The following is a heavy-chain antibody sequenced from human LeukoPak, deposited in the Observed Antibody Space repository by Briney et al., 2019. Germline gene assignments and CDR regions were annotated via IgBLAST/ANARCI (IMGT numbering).Heavy chain of an antibody. CDR3: ARALAVAADDAFDI. V-gene: IGHV1-2*02. D-gene: IGHD6-19*01. Sequence: ASVKVSCKASGYTFTSYDINWVRQAPGQGLEWMGWINPNSGGTNYAQKFQGRVTMTRDTSISTAYMELSRLRSDDTAVYYCARALAVAADDAFDIWGQGTMVTVSS. J-gene: IGHJ3*02. CDR1: GYTFTSYD. CDR2: INPNSGGT.